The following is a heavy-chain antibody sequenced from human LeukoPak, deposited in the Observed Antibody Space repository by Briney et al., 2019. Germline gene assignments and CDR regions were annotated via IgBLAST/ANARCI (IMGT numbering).Heavy chain of an antibody. D-gene: IGHD1-1*01. CDR1: GGSFSGYY. Sequence: SETLSLTCAVYGGSFSGYYWSWIRQPPGKGLEWIGEINHSGSTNYNPSLKSRVTISVDTSKNQFSLKLSSVTAADTAVYYCARESSVNGGPYNWFDPWGQGTLVTVSS. CDR3: ARESSVNGGPYNWFDP. V-gene: IGHV4-34*01. CDR2: INHSGST. J-gene: IGHJ5*02.